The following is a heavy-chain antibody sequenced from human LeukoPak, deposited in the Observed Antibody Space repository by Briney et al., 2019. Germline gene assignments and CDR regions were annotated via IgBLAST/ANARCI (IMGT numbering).Heavy chain of an antibody. J-gene: IGHJ4*02. D-gene: IGHD3/OR15-3a*01. CDR1: GGSISSCTYS. CDR2: FSCSGST. CDR3: ARQTGSGLFILP. Sequence: PSETLSLTCSVSGGSISSCTYSWGWIRQPPGKGLEWIGSFSCSGSTYYNASLKSQVSISIDTSKNRFSLKLTSVTAADTAVYYCARQTGSGLFILPGGQGTLVTVSS. V-gene: IGHV4-39*01.